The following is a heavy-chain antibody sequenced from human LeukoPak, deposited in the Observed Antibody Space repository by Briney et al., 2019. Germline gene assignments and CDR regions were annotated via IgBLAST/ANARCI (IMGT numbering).Heavy chain of an antibody. CDR3: AKVGYYDSSEGQFDY. CDR2: IYSGGST. V-gene: IGHV3-53*01. D-gene: IGHD3-22*01. Sequence: GGSLRLSCAASGFTVSSNYMSWVRQAPGKGLEWVSVIYSGGSTYYADSVKGRFTISRDNSKNTLYLQMNSLRAEDTAVYYCAKVGYYDSSEGQFDYWGQGTLVTVSS. J-gene: IGHJ4*02. CDR1: GFTVSSNY.